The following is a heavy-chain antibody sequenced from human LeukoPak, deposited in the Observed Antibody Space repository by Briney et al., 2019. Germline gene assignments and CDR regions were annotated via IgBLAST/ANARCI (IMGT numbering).Heavy chain of an antibody. CDR3: ARDSIDDYDFWSGYSRGWFDP. CDR1: GFTFSTYA. CDR2: ISYDGNNK. Sequence: PGGSLRLSCAASGFTFSTYAMHWVRQARGKGLEWVAVISYDGNNKYYADSVEGRFTISRDNSENTLYLQMNSLRAEDTAVYYCARDSIDDYDFWSGYSRGWFDPWGQGTLVTASS. V-gene: IGHV3-30-3*01. D-gene: IGHD3-3*01. J-gene: IGHJ5*02.